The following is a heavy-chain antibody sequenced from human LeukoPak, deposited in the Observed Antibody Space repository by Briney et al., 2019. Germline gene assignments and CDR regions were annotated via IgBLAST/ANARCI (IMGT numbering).Heavy chain of an antibody. J-gene: IGHJ4*02. V-gene: IGHV3-74*01. D-gene: IGHD3-22*01. Sequence: PGGSLRLSCAASGFTFSSYWIHWVRQVPGKGLVWVSRINIDGSITTYAESVKGRFTISRDNAKNTLYLHMNSLRAEDTAVYYCARDTPRSDNSGYYYPDYWGQGTLVTVSS. CDR3: ARDTPRSDNSGYYYPDY. CDR2: INIDGSIT. CDR1: GFTFSSYW.